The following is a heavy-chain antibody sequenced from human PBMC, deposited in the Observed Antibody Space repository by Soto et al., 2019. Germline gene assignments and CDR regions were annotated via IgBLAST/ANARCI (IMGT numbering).Heavy chain of an antibody. CDR1: GGSVSSYY. J-gene: IGHJ4*02. CDR3: ASHSNRNYGLYYFDY. V-gene: IGHV4-59*08. CDR2: IYYSGST. Sequence: QVQLQESGPGLVKPSETLSLTCTVSGGSVSSYYWSWIRQSPGKGLEWIGYIYYSGSTKYKPSLKSRVTISVDTSKNQFSLKLTSATAADTAVYYCASHSNRNYGLYYFDYWGLGALVTVSS. D-gene: IGHD4-4*01.